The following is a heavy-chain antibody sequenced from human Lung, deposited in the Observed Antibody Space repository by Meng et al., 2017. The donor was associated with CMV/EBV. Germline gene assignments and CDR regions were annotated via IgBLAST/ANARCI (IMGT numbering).Heavy chain of an antibody. CDR2: INPNSGGT. V-gene: IGHV1-2*02. Sequence: ASVKVSXKASGYTFTGDYMHWVRQAPGQGLEWMGWINPNSGGTNYAQKFQGRVTMTRDTSISTAYLELGRLRSDDTAVYYCTTLGGLSSTSYYYCYYDMDVWGQGTTVTVSS. CDR3: TTLGGLSSTSYYYCYYDMDV. J-gene: IGHJ6*02. D-gene: IGHD6-6*01. CDR1: GYTFTGDY.